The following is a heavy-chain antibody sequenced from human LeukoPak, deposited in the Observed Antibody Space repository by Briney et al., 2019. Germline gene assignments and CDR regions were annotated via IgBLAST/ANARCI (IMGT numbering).Heavy chain of an antibody. J-gene: IGHJ4*02. Sequence: GASVTVSCTASGYTFSSYDINWVRQATGQGLEWMGWMNPNSGNTGYAQKFQGRITITRNTSITTAYMELSSLRSDDTAVYYCARGGEGWFGELFYDYWGQGTLVTVSS. V-gene: IGHV1-8*03. CDR1: GYTFSSYD. D-gene: IGHD3-10*01. CDR2: MNPNSGNT. CDR3: ARGGEGWFGELFYDY.